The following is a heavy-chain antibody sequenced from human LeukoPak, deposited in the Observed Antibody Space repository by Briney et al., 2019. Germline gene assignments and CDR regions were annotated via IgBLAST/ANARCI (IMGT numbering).Heavy chain of an antibody. Sequence: SETLSLTCAVCGGSFSGYYWSWIRQPPGKGLEWIGEINHSGSTNYNPSLKSRVTISVDTSKNQFSLKLSSVTAADTAVYYCARGDYDFWSGYYAARDYGMDVWGQGTTVTVSS. CDR1: GGSFSGYY. CDR3: ARGDYDFWSGYYAARDYGMDV. V-gene: IGHV4-34*01. D-gene: IGHD3-3*01. J-gene: IGHJ6*02. CDR2: INHSGST.